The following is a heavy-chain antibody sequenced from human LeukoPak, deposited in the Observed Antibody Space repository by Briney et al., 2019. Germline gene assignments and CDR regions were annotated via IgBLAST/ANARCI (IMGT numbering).Heavy chain of an antibody. D-gene: IGHD3-3*01. CDR2: IYYSGST. CDR1: GASISSYY. CDR3: AREGAFWSGYFN. J-gene: IGHJ4*02. Sequence: PSETLSLTCTVSGASISSYYWSWIRQPPGKGLEWIGYIYYSGSTNYNPSLKSRVTISVDTSKNQFSLKLSSVTAAGTAVYYCAREGAFWSGYFNWGQGTLVTVSS. V-gene: IGHV4-59*12.